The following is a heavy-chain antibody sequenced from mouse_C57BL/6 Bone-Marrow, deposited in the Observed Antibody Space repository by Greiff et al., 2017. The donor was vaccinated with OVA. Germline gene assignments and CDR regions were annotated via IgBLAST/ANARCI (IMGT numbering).Heavy chain of an antibody. V-gene: IGHV5-12*01. CDR1: GFTFSDYY. D-gene: IGHD1-1*01. CDR3: ATITTVVATGNAMDY. Sequence: EVQRVESGGGLVQPGGSLKLSCAASGFTFSDYYMYWVRQTPEKRLEWVAYISNGGGSTYYPDTVKGRFTISRDNAKNTLYLQMSRLKSEDTAMYYCATITTVVATGNAMDYWGQGTSVTVSS. CDR2: ISNGGGST. J-gene: IGHJ4*01.